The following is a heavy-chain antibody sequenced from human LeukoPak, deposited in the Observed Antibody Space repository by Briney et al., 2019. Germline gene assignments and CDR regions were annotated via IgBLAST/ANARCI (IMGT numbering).Heavy chain of an antibody. D-gene: IGHD2-2*03. J-gene: IGHJ4*02. CDR2: ISGSGSST. Sequence: GGSLRLSCAASGFTFSSYVMSWVRQAPGKGLEWVSVISGSGSSTDYTDSVKGRFTISRDNSKNTVYLQMNGLRAEDTAIYYCARDGYCNSITCFDYWGQGTLVTVSS. V-gene: IGHV3-23*01. CDR1: GFTFSSYV. CDR3: ARDGYCNSITCFDY.